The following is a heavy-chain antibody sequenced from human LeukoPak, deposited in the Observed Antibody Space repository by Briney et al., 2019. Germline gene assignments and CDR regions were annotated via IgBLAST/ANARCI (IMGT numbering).Heavy chain of an antibody. CDR2: IIPIFGTA. CDR3: ARTAEPTAPYFDY. J-gene: IGHJ4*02. CDR1: GGTFSSYA. D-gene: IGHD5-18*01. V-gene: IGHV1-69*13. Sequence: ASVKVSCKASGGTFSSYAISWVRQAPGQGLEWMGGIIPIFGTANYAQKFQGRVTITADESTSTAYMELSSLRSEDTAVYYCARTAEPTAPYFDYRGQGTLVTVSS.